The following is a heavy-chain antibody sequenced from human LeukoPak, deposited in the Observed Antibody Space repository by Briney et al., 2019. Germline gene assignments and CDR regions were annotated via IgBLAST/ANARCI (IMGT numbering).Heavy chain of an antibody. CDR3: AGLGVNNYFDY. Sequence: ASVKVSCKASGYTFPGYSIHWMRRAPGQRLEWIGWINAGNGDTKSSQKFQGRVTISRDTIASTVYVDLSSLRSEDTAVYYCAGLGVNNYFDYWGQGTLVTVSS. V-gene: IGHV1-3*01. CDR1: GYTFPGYS. CDR2: INAGNGDT. J-gene: IGHJ4*02. D-gene: IGHD3-10*01.